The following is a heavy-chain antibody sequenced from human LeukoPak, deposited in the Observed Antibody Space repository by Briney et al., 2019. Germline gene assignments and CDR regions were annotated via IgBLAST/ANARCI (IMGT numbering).Heavy chain of an antibody. V-gene: IGHV1-8*01. CDR2: MNPNSGNT. D-gene: IGHD6-13*01. Sequence: ASVKVSCKASGYSFTSHDINWVRQATGQGLEWMGWMNPNSGNTGYAQKFQDRVTMTRNTSISTVYLELSSLGSEDTAMYYCARALQRGSAGTPIDHWGQGTLVTVSS. J-gene: IGHJ4*02. CDR1: GYSFTSHD. CDR3: ARALQRGSAGTPIDH.